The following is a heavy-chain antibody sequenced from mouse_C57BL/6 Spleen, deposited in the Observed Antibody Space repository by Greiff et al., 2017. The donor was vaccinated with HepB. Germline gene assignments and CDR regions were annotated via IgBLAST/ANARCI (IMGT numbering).Heavy chain of an antibody. J-gene: IGHJ2*01. CDR2: IDPSDSYT. D-gene: IGHD2-12*01. V-gene: IGHV1-59*01. Sequence: QVQLQQPGAELVRPGTSVKLSCKASGYTFTSYWMHWVKQRPGQGLEWIGVIDPSDSYTNYNQKFKGKATLTVDTSSSTAYMQLSSLTSEDSAVYYCARKRETAPYDFDYWGQGTTLTVSS. CDR1: GYTFTSYW. CDR3: ARKRETAPYDFDY.